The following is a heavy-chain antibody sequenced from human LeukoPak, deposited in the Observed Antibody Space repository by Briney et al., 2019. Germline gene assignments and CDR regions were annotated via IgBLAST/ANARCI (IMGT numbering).Heavy chain of an antibody. CDR3: AKARVYYYDNSGPPSDY. D-gene: IGHD3-22*01. J-gene: IGHJ4*02. CDR2: ISGSGGST. Sequence: GGSLRLSCAASGFTFSSYAMSWVRQAPGKGLEWVSAISGSGGSTYYADSVKGRFTISRDNSKNTLYLQMNSLRAEDTAEYYCAKARVYYYDNSGPPSDYWGQGTLINVSS. CDR1: GFTFSSYA. V-gene: IGHV3-23*01.